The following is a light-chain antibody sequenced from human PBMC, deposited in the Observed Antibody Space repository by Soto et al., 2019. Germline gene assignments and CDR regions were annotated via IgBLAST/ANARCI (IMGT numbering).Light chain of an antibody. Sequence: DIQMTQSPSSLSASVGDRVTITCRASQSINNCLSWFQQKPGQVPKLLIYAASSLQSGVPSRFSGSGSGTDFILTIDSLQPEDFATYYCQQTYIAPATFGQGTKVGVK. J-gene: IGKJ1*01. CDR3: QQTYIAPAT. CDR2: AAS. CDR1: QSINNC. V-gene: IGKV1-39*01.